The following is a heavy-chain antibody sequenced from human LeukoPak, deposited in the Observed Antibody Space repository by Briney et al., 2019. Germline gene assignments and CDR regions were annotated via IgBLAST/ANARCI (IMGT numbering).Heavy chain of an antibody. CDR1: GGTFSSYA. Sequence: ASVKVSCKASGGTFSSYAISWVRQAPGQGLEWMGGIIPIFGTANYAQKFQGRVTITADESTSTAYMELSSLRSEDTAVYYCARRRSGSYYNPLYYFDYWGQGTLVTVSS. CDR2: IIPIFGTA. J-gene: IGHJ4*02. CDR3: ARRRSGSYYNPLYYFDY. D-gene: IGHD3-10*01. V-gene: IGHV1-69*01.